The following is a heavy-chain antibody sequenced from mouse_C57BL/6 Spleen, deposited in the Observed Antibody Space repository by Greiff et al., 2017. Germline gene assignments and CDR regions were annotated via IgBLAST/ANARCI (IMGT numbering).Heavy chain of an antibody. D-gene: IGHD2-5*01. CDR3: AGYYSNYEAY. CDR1: GYTFTSYW. J-gene: IGHJ3*01. CDR2: IHPNSGST. Sequence: VQLQQSGAELVKPGASVKLSCKASGYTFTSYWMHWVKQRPGQGLEWIGMIHPNSGSTNYKGKLKSKATLTVDKSSRTAYMQLSSLTSEDSAVYYCAGYYSNYEAYWGQGTLVTVSA. V-gene: IGHV1-64*01.